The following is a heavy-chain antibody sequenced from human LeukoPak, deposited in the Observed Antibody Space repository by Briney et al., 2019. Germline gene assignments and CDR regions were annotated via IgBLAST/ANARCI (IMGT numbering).Heavy chain of an antibody. Sequence: GGSLRLSCVASGFSSHIYVMSWVRQAPGKGLEWVSVIYSAGSTYYADSVKGRFTISRDNSKNSLFLQMHSLRADDTAVYYCARGRRDCSGDCYVAFDIWGQGTMVTVSS. CDR3: ARGRRDCSGDCYVAFDI. CDR1: GFSSHIYV. CDR2: IYSAGST. V-gene: IGHV3-53*01. J-gene: IGHJ3*02. D-gene: IGHD2-21*02.